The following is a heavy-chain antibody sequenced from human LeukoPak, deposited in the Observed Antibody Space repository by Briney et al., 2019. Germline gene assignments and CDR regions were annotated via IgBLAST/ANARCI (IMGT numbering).Heavy chain of an antibody. CDR3: VKSGARSGWYAEFAS. J-gene: IGHJ5*02. D-gene: IGHD6-19*01. Sequence: PGGSLRLSCAASGFTFRDEAMSWVRQAPGRGLDWVSSISGAAGGIYYADSVRGRFTISRDNSKNTLYLQMNSLGVGDTAVYYCVKSGARSGWYAEFASWGQGTLVTVSS. CDR2: ISGAAGGI. CDR1: GFTFRDEA. V-gene: IGHV3-23*01.